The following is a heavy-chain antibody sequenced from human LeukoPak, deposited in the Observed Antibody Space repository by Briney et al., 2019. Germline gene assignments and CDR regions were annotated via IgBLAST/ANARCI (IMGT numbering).Heavy chain of an antibody. D-gene: IGHD3-9*01. J-gene: IGHJ4*02. Sequence: ASVKVSCKASGYTFSKYGINWVRQTPGQGLEWMGWINPKSGGTNYAEKFQGRVTMTRDTSISTAYMEVIRLRSDDTAVYYCARSPHILTGEKFEYWGQGTRVTVSS. CDR2: INPKSGGT. CDR3: ARSPHILTGEKFEY. CDR1: GYTFSKYG. V-gene: IGHV1-2*02.